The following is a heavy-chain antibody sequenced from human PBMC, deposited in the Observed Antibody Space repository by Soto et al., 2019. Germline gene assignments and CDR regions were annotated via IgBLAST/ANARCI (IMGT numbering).Heavy chain of an antibody. V-gene: IGHV4-39*01. D-gene: IGHD3-3*01. CDR1: GASIGSSRSY. J-gene: IGHJ4*02. Sequence: SETLSLTCTVSGASIGSSRSYWGWVRQPPGKGLEWIVSFYYTGGTYSTYYNPSLKSRVTISVDTSKSQFSLNLRSVTAADTAVYYCASPRQGNYDFLSGYYALDYWGQGTLVTVSS. CDR3: ASPRQGNYDFLSGYYALDY. CDR2: FYYTGGT.